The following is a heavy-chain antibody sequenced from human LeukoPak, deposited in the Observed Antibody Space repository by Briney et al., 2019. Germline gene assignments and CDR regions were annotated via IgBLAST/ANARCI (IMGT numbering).Heavy chain of an antibody. Sequence: GGSLRLSCAASGFTFSSHAMSWVRQAPGKGLEWVSSISGSGNNRNYADSVKGRFTISRDNSKSTLYLEMNSLRAEDTAIYYCAKNPLVSGTIYFDSWGQGTLLTVSS. J-gene: IGHJ4*02. CDR3: AKNPLVSGTIYFDS. CDR2: ISGSGNNR. D-gene: IGHD6-19*01. CDR1: GFTFSSHA. V-gene: IGHV3-23*01.